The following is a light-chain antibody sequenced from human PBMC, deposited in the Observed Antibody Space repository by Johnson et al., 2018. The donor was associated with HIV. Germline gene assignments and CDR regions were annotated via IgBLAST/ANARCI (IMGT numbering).Light chain of an antibody. CDR2: DNN. CDR3: GTWDTSLRAGGL. V-gene: IGLV1-51*01. CDR1: SSNIGNNY. Sequence: QSVLTQPPSVSAAPGQKVTISCSGSSSNIGNNYVSWYQQFPGTAPKLLIYDNNKRPSGIPDRFSGYKSGTSATLGITGLQTGDEADYYCGTWDTSLRAGGLFGTGTKVTVL. J-gene: IGLJ1*01.